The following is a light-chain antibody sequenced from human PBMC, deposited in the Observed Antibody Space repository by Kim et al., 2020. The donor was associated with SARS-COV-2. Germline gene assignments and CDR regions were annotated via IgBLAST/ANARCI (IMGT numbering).Light chain of an antibody. J-gene: IGLJ2*01. Sequence: GKSRTQTRSGTRRYVGAHNVFPWDQTHPGKAPKPTLFVVGNRPSGVSNRFPGSKSGNRAPLTHSGLQAGDLADYYCTSYTASIWNFGSGTQLTVL. CDR3: TSYTASIWN. CDR1: RRYVGAHNV. V-gene: IGLV2-14*01. CDR2: VVG.